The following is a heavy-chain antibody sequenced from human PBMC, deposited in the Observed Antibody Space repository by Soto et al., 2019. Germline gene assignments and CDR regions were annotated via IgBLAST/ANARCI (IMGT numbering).Heavy chain of an antibody. Sequence: QVTVKESGPVLVKPTETLTLTCTVSGFSLSNAGLGVSWIRQPPGKALEWLAHIFSHDEKSYSTSLKSRPTISKDTSKSQVVLTMTNMDPVDTATYYCASTYSTSWYWFDPWGQGTLVTVSS. CDR1: GFSLSNAGLG. CDR3: ASTYSTSWYWFDP. J-gene: IGHJ5*02. V-gene: IGHV2-26*04. D-gene: IGHD6-13*01. CDR2: IFSHDEK.